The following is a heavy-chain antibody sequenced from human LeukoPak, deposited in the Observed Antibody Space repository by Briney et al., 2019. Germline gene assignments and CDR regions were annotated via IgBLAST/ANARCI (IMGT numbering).Heavy chain of an antibody. CDR1: GYTFTGYH. Sequence: GASVKVSCKASGYTFTGYHMHWVRQAPGQGLEWMGWINPNSGGTNYAQKFQGRVTITRDTSISTAYMELSRLRSDDTAVYYCAREGPIAAPTYWYFDLWGRGTLVTVSS. D-gene: IGHD6-13*01. J-gene: IGHJ2*01. V-gene: IGHV1-2*02. CDR3: AREGPIAAPTYWYFDL. CDR2: INPNSGGT.